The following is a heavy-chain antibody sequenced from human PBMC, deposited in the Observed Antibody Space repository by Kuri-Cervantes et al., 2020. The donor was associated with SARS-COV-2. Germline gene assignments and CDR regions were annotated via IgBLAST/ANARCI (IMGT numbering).Heavy chain of an antibody. CDR1: GFTFSSYS. J-gene: IGHJ6*02. Sequence: LSLTCAASGFTFSSYSMNWVRQAPGKGLEWVSSISSSSSYISHADSMKGRFTISRDNAKNSLYLQMNSLRAEDTAVYYCAREGVTGTTYYYYYGMDVWGQGTTVTVSS. CDR2: ISSSSSYI. CDR3: AREGVTGTTYYYYYGMDV. D-gene: IGHD1-7*01. V-gene: IGHV3-21*01.